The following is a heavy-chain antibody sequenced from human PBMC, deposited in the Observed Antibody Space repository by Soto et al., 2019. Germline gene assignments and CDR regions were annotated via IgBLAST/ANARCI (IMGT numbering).Heavy chain of an antibody. D-gene: IGHD6-13*01. CDR1: GGTFSNHA. Sequence: QVHLVQSGAEVKKPGSSVKVSCKAPGGTFSNHAINWVRQAPGQGLEWMGRIIPIFSTTNYAQKFQGRVTMTAATYTITAYLELSSLKQDDTAVYYCAREVAADGTFREDVFDIWGQGTLVTVSS. CDR3: AREVAADGTFREDVFDI. J-gene: IGHJ3*02. CDR2: IIPIFSTT. V-gene: IGHV1-69*14.